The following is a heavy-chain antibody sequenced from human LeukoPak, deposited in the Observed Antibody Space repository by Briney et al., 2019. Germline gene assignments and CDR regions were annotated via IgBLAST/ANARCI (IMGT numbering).Heavy chain of an antibody. J-gene: IGHJ4*02. Sequence: PSETLSLTCTVSGGSISSFHWNWLRQSPGRGLEWIGYIYGGGVTNYNPSLRFRVTMSIDTSKSKFSLNLKSVTAEDTAVYYCARSVGTNWSYFFDYWGQGTLVTVSS. CDR3: ARSVGTNWSYFFDY. CDR1: GGSISSFH. D-gene: IGHD3-3*01. V-gene: IGHV4-59*01. CDR2: IYGGGVT.